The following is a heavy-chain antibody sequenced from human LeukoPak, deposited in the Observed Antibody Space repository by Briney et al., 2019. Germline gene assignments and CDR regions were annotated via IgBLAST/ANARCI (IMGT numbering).Heavy chain of an antibody. CDR2: ISWNSGSI. V-gene: IGHV3-9*01. CDR3: VRGDLRLPRSTPDC. Sequence: PGGSLRLSCAASGFAFDDYAMHWVRQAPGKGLEWVSGISWNSGSIGYADSVKGRFTISRDNAMNTLYLQMNSLRGEDTAVYYCVRGDLRLPRSTPDCWGQGTLVTVSS. J-gene: IGHJ4*02. D-gene: IGHD5/OR15-5a*01. CDR1: GFAFDDYA.